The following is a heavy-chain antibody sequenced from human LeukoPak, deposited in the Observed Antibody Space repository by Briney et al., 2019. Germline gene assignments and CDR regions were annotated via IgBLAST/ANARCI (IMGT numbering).Heavy chain of an antibody. V-gene: IGHV4-59*01. J-gene: IGHJ5*02. Sequence: MASETPSLTCTVSGGSIRGYYWSWIRQPPGKGPEWIGYIHYSGSTTYSPSLQSRVTISVDTSKNQFSLKLTSVTAADTAVYYCARGTMMVGPWGQGTLVTVSS. CDR1: GGSIRGYY. CDR2: IHYSGST. D-gene: IGHD3-22*01. CDR3: ARGTMMVGP.